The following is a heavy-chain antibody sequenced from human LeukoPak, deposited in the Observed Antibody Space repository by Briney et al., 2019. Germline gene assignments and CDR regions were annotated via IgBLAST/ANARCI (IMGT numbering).Heavy chain of an antibody. J-gene: IGHJ6*02. D-gene: IGHD6-13*01. V-gene: IGHV3-9*01. CDR3: AKDGPNSSSHREYYYYGMDV. Sequence: PGRSLRLSCAASGFTFDDYAMHWVRQAPGKGLEWVSGISWNSGSIGYADSVKGRFTISRDNAKNSLYLQMNSLRAEDTALYYCAKDGPNSSSHREYYYYGMDVWGQGTTVTVSS. CDR2: ISWNSGSI. CDR1: GFTFDDYA.